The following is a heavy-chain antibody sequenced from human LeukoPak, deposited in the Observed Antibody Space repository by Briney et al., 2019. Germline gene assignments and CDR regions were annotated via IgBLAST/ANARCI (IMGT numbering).Heavy chain of an antibody. J-gene: IGHJ4*02. CDR1: GFTFSSYA. CDR3: ARALYQPRDIVVVLAAISY. Sequence: GGSLRLSCAASGFTFSSYAMHWVRQAPGKGLEWVAVISYDGSNKYYADSVKGRFTISRDNSKNTLYLQMNSLRAEDTAVYYCARALYQPRDIVVVLAAISYWGQGTLVTVSS. V-gene: IGHV3-30-3*01. D-gene: IGHD2-2*01. CDR2: ISYDGSNK.